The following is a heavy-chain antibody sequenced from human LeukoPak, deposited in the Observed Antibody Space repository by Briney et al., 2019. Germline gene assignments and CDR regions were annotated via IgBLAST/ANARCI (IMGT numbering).Heavy chain of an antibody. Sequence: ETLSLTCAVYGGSFSGYYWSWIRQAPGKGLEWVSVIYTGGSTYSADSVKGRFTISRDNSKNTLYLQMNSLRAEDTAVYYCAREYAGVNDYWGQGTLVTVSS. V-gene: IGHV3-53*01. CDR1: GGSFSGYY. D-gene: IGHD3-10*01. CDR3: AREYAGVNDY. J-gene: IGHJ4*02. CDR2: IYTGGST.